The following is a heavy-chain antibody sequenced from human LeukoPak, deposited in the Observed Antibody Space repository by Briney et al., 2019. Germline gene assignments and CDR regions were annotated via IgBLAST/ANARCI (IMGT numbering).Heavy chain of an antibody. CDR2: ISGSDGSS. D-gene: IGHD3-16*02. CDR1: GFTFNSFA. Sequence: GGTLRLSCAASGFTFNSFAMNWVRQAPGKGLEWVSSISGSDGSSHYADFVKGRFTISRDNSKNTLHLQMNSLRAEDTAVYYCAKSLGVGGYTRYKGFDQWGQGTLVTVSS. J-gene: IGHJ4*02. CDR3: AKSLGVGGYTRYKGFDQ. V-gene: IGHV3-23*01.